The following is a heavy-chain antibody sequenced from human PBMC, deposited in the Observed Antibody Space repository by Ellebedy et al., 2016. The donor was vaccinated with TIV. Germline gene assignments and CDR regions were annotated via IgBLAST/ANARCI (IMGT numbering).Heavy chain of an antibody. CDR3: ARVDVDTAMAH. D-gene: IGHD5-18*01. CDR1: GYTFTSYG. V-gene: IGHV1-2*02. Sequence: AASVKVSCKASGYTFTSYGISWVRQAPGQGLEWMGWIHPNSGGTNYAQKFQGRVTMTRDTSISTAYMELSRLRSDDTAVYYCARVDVDTAMAHWGQGTLVTVSS. CDR2: IHPNSGGT. J-gene: IGHJ4*02.